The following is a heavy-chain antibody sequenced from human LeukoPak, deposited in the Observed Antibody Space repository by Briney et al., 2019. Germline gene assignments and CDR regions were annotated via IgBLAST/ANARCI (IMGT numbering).Heavy chain of an antibody. CDR1: GGTFSSYA. Sequence: SVTVSCKASGGTFSSYAISWVRQAPGQGLEWMGRIIPILDIANYAQMFQGRVTITADKSTSTAYMELSSLRSEDTAVYYCARDPPYYYESSGLLGTYWGQGTLVTVSS. CDR2: IIPILDIA. CDR3: ARDPPYYYESSGLLGTY. D-gene: IGHD3-22*01. V-gene: IGHV1-69*04. J-gene: IGHJ4*02.